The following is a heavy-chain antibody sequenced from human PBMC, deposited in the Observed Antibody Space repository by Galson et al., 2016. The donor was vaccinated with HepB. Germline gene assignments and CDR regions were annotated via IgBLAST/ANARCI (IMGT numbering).Heavy chain of an antibody. J-gene: IGHJ6*02. Sequence: SLRLSCAASGFTFSTFGMHWVRQAPGKGLEWVALIYYDGSNKYYADSVKGRFTISRDTSYNALYLQMNSLRAEDTAVYYCARGRWIMDVWGHGTTVTVSS. CDR3: ARGRWIMDV. CDR2: IYYDGSNK. CDR1: GFTFSTFG. V-gene: IGHV3-33*01. D-gene: IGHD5-12*01.